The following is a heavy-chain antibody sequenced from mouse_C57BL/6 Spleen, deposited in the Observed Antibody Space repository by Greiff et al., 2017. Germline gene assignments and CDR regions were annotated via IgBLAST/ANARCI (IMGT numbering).Heavy chain of an antibody. D-gene: IGHD3-2*02. CDR3: EREDTAQSSSFAY. V-gene: IGHV1-80*01. Sequence: QVQLQQSGAELVKPGASVKISCKASGYAFSSYWMNWVKQRPGKGLEWIGQIYPGDGDTNYNGKFKGKATLTADKSSSTAYMQLSSLTSEDSAVYFCEREDTAQSSSFAYWGQGTLVTVSA. CDR2: IYPGDGDT. J-gene: IGHJ3*01. CDR1: GYAFSSYW.